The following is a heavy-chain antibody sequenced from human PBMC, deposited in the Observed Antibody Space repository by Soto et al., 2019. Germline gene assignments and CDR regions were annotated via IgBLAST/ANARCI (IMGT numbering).Heavy chain of an antibody. CDR2: IKQDGSEK. J-gene: IGHJ4*02. CDR3: ARVEGGYYGSGSYGFDY. V-gene: IGHV3-7*01. Sequence: EVQLVESGGGLVQPGGSLSLSCAASGFTFSNYWMTWVRQAPGKGLEWVANIKQDGSEKYYVDSVKGRSTNSRDNAKNSVYLHMDSLRVEDTAVYYCARVEGGYYGSGSYGFDYWGQGSLVTVSS. D-gene: IGHD3-10*01. CDR1: GFTFSNYW.